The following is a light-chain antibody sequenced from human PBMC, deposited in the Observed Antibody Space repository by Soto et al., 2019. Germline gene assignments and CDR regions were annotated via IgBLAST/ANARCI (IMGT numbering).Light chain of an antibody. V-gene: IGKV3-15*01. Sequence: EIVMTQSPATLSVSPGERATLSCRASQSVSSKLAWYQQKPGQAPRLLIYGASTRATGIPDRFSGSGSGTECTLTISSLQSEDFAVYYCQQYNNWPPISCGQGTRLEIK. CDR1: QSVSSK. CDR2: GAS. CDR3: QQYNNWPPIS. J-gene: IGKJ5*01.